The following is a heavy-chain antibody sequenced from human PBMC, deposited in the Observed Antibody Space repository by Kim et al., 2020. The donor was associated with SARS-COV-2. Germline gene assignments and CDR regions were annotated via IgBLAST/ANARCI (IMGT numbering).Heavy chain of an antibody. J-gene: IGHJ6*02. CDR3: ARQGVFPGRSGWSYYYYGMDV. D-gene: IGHD6-19*01. Sequence: GGSLRLSCAASGFTFSDYYMSWIRQAPGKGLEWVSYISSSGSTIYYADSVKGRFTISRDNAKNSLYLQMNSLRAEDTAVYYCARQGVFPGRSGWSYYYYGMDVWGQGTTVTVSS. V-gene: IGHV3-11*04. CDR2: ISSSGSTI. CDR1: GFTFSDYY.